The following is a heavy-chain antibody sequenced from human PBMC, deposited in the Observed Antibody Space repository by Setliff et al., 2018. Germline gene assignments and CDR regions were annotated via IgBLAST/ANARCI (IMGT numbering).Heavy chain of an antibody. V-gene: IGHV1-69*13. Sequence: SVKVSCKASGYTFTRYYMHWVRQAPGQGLEWMGGIIPIFATANYAQKFQGRVTITADESTSTAYMELSSLRSEGTAVYYCARALVLSSLGHYYYVMDVWGQGTTVTVSS. D-gene: IGHD3-16*01. CDR3: ARALVLSSLGHYYYVMDV. CDR2: IIPIFATA. CDR1: GYTFTRYY. J-gene: IGHJ6*02.